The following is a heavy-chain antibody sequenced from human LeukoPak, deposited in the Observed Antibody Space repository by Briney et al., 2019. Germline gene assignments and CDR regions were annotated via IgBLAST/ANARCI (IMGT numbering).Heavy chain of an antibody. D-gene: IGHD2-2*01. V-gene: IGHV3-21*01. CDR1: GFTFSSYS. CDR3: ARVLRGIVVVPAAHDAFDI. J-gene: IGHJ3*02. CDR2: ISSSSSYI. Sequence: KPGGSLRLSCAASGFTFSSYSMNWVRQAPGKGLEWVSSISSSSSYIYYADSVKGRFTISRDNAKNSLYLQMNSLRAEDTAVYYCARVLRGIVVVPAAHDAFDIWGQGTMVTVSS.